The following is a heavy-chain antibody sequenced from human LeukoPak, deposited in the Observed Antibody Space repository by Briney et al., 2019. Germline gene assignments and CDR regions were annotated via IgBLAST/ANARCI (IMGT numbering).Heavy chain of an antibody. CDR2: IYSGGST. D-gene: IGHD2/OR15-2a*01. V-gene: IGHV3-66*01. J-gene: IGHJ4*02. CDR1: GFTVSSNY. CDR3: ARALSVLPDY. Sequence: AGGSLRLSCAASGFTVSSNYMSWVRQAQGKGLEWVSVIYSGGSTYYADSVKGRFTISRDNSKNTVYLQMNSLRAEDTAVYFCARALSVLPDYWGQGALVTVSS.